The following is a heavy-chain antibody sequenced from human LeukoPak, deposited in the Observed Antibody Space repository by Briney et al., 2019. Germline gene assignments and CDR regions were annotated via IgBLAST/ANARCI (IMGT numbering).Heavy chain of an antibody. CDR3: ARHVVPAADFVPDWFDP. V-gene: IGHV4-34*01. CDR1: GGSFSGYY. J-gene: IGHJ5*02. Sequence: SETLSLTCAVYGGSFSGYYWSWIRQPPGKGLEWIGEINHSGSTNYNPSLKSRVTISVDTSKNQFSLKLNSVTAADTAVYYCARHVVPAADFVPDWFDPWGQGTLVTVSS. D-gene: IGHD2-2*01. CDR2: INHSGST.